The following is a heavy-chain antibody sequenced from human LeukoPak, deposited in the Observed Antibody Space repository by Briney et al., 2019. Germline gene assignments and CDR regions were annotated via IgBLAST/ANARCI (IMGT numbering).Heavy chain of an antibody. CDR1: GFTFSSYG. CDR2: IRYDGSNK. V-gene: IGHV3-30*02. Sequence: PGGSLRLSCAASGFTFSSYGMHWVRQAPGKGLEWVTFIRYDGSNKYYADSVKGRFTISRDNSKRTLYLQMNSLRAEDTAVYYCARPDRYGGTMVDHFNFWGQGTLVTVSS. J-gene: IGHJ4*02. D-gene: IGHD1-14*01. CDR3: ARPDRYGGTMVDHFNF.